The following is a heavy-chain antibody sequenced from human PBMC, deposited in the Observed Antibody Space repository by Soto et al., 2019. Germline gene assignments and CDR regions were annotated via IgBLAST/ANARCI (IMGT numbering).Heavy chain of an antibody. CDR3: ARDNGRPQLGGNYYYITDV. D-gene: IGHD3-3*02. CDR1: GGIFSSSA. V-gene: IGHV1-69*12. Sequence: QVQLVQSGAEVKEPGSSVKVSCQASGGIFSSSALSWVRQAPGQGLEWMGGIIPLFRTPDYAQKFQGRVTITADESPSTAYMELSSLRSEDTAIYYCARDNGRPQLGGNYYYITDVWGQGTTITVSS. CDR2: IIPLFRTP. J-gene: IGHJ6*02.